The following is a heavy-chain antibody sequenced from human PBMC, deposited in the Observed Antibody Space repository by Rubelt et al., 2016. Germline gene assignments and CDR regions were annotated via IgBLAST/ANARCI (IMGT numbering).Heavy chain of an antibody. J-gene: IGHJ6*02. Sequence: GGYYWSWIRQHPGKGLEWIGYIYYSGSTYYNPSLKSRVTISVDTSKNQFSLKLSSVTAADTAVYYCARDSKGSGSYYNKKSNYYYYYGMDVWGQGTTVTVSS. CDR1: GGYY. V-gene: IGHV4-31*02. D-gene: IGHD3-10*01. CDR2: IYYSGST. CDR3: ARDSKGSGSYYNKKSNYYYYYGMDV.